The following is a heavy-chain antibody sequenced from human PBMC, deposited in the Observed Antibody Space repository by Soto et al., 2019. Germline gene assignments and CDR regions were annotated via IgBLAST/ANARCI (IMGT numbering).Heavy chain of an antibody. CDR2: TRNKANSYTT. CDR1: GFTFSDHY. J-gene: IGHJ4*02. CDR3: ARGFPPLNDIVLVPAASRSYYFDY. Sequence: EVQLVESGGGLVQPGGSLRLSCAASGFTFSDHYMDWVRQAPGKGLEWVGRTRNKANSYTTEYAASVKGRFTISRDDSKTSLYLLMTSLKTEDTAMYYCARGFPPLNDIVLVPAASRSYYFDYWGQGTLVTVSS. D-gene: IGHD2-2*01. V-gene: IGHV3-72*01.